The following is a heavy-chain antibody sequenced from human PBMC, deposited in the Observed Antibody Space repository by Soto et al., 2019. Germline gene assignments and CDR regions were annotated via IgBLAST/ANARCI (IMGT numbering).Heavy chain of an antibody. CDR1: GYTFTSYA. CDR2: INTANGNT. J-gene: IGHJ5*02. V-gene: IGHV1-3*04. CDR3: ARPYYYDSSGSLNWFDP. D-gene: IGHD3-22*01. Sequence: GTSVKVSCKASGYTFTSYAMHWVRQTPGLRLEWMGWINTANGNTKYSQTFQGRVTFTRDTSASTAYMELRSLRSEDTAVYYCARPYYYDSSGSLNWFDPWGQGTLVTVSS.